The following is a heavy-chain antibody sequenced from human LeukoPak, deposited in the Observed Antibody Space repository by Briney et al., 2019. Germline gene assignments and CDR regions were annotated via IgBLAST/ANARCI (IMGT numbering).Heavy chain of an antibody. Sequence: GSLRLSCAASGFTFSSYAMSWVRQAPGKGLEWVSAISGSGGSTYYADSVKGRFTISRDNSKNTLYLQMNSRRAEDTAVYYCAKDMIPGMVATFDYWGQGTLVTVSS. CDR3: AKDMIPGMVATFDY. V-gene: IGHV3-23*01. J-gene: IGHJ4*02. CDR1: GFTFSSYA. CDR2: ISGSGGST. D-gene: IGHD5-12*01.